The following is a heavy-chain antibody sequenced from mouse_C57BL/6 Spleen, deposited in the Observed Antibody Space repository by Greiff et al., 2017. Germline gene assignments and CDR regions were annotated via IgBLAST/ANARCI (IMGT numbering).Heavy chain of an antibody. CDR2: IWTGGGT. V-gene: IGHV2-9-1*01. D-gene: IGHD3-2*02. Sequence: VKLMESGPGLVAPSQSLSITCTFSGFSLTSYAISWVRQPPGTGLEWLGVIWTGGGTNYNSALKSRLSISQDNSKSQVFLKMNSLQTDDTARYYCARLTAQAPLDYWGQGTTLTVSS. CDR3: ARLTAQAPLDY. J-gene: IGHJ2*01. CDR1: GFSLTSYA.